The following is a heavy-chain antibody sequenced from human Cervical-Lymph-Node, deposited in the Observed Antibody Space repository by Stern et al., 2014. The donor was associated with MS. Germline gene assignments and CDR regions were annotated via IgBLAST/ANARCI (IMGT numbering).Heavy chain of an antibody. Sequence: QVQLQESGPGLVKPSETLSLTCTVSGGSISSYYWSWIRQPPGKGLEWIGYIYYNGNTNYNPSLKSRLSISIDTSKKQFSLKLSSVTAADTAVYYCARDALYDGRHFDNWGQGTLVTVSS. CDR3: ARDALYDGRHFDN. CDR1: GGSISSYY. CDR2: IYYNGNT. D-gene: IGHD1-26*01. J-gene: IGHJ4*02. V-gene: IGHV4-59*01.